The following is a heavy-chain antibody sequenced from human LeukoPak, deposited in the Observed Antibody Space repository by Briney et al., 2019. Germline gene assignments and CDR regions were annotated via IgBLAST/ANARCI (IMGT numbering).Heavy chain of an antibody. CDR1: GYSFTNCW. V-gene: IGHV5-51*01. CDR3: ASGIKYDSTGSYFDY. CDR2: IYPGDSDT. Sequence: GESLKISCKGSGYSFTNCWIGWVRQMPGKGLEWMGIIYPGDSDTRYSPSFQGQVTISADTSISTAYLQWSSLKASDTAMYYCASGIKYDSTGSYFDYWGQGTLVTVSS. J-gene: IGHJ4*02. D-gene: IGHD3-22*01.